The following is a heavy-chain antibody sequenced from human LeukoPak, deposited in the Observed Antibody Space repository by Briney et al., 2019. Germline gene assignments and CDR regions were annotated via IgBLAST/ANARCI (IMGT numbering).Heavy chain of an antibody. Sequence: GGSLRLSCAASGFTFSNYAMSWVRQAPGKGLEWVSAISGSASSTYHADSVKDRFTISRDNSKNTLYLQMNSLRAEDTAVYYCARGGYSYGQGFDYWGQGTLVTVSS. V-gene: IGHV3-23*01. CDR1: GFTFSNYA. CDR2: ISGSASST. D-gene: IGHD5-18*01. J-gene: IGHJ4*02. CDR3: ARGGYSYGQGFDY.